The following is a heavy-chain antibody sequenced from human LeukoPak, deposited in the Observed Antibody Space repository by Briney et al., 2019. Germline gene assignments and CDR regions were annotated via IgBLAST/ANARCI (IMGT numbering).Heavy chain of an antibody. Sequence: GSSVKVSCKASGGTFSSYAISWVRQAPGQGLEWMGGIIPIFGTANYAQKFQGRVTITADESTSTAYMELSSLRSEDTAVYYCARGTYSGSYVYYYGMDVWGQGTTVTVSS. J-gene: IGHJ6*02. CDR2: IIPIFGTA. CDR3: ARGTYSGSYVYYYGMDV. CDR1: GGTFSSYA. V-gene: IGHV1-69*01. D-gene: IGHD1-26*01.